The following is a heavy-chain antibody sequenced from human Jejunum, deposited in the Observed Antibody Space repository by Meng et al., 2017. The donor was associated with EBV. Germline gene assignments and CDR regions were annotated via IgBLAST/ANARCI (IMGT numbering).Heavy chain of an antibody. CDR3: SHYIWGSPPDGVY. V-gene: IGHV4-4*02. CDR2: IYHGGNT. CDR1: SGSTVSDKW. J-gene: IGHJ4*02. D-gene: IGHD3-16*01. Sequence: VRVEGTGVGLCKSSETLTLTAAASSGSTVSDKWWSWVRQPPGKGIDVIVEIYHGGNTNDSPSLESRVPISVDTSKNAFSLKLTSVTAADTAVYYCSHYIWGSPPDGVYWGQGILVTVSS.